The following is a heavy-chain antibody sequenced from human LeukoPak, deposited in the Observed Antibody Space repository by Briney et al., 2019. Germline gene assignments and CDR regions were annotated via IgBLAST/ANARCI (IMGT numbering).Heavy chain of an antibody. CDR2: ISWNSGSI. V-gene: IGHV3-9*01. D-gene: IGHD2-21*01. CDR1: GFTFDDYA. Sequence: GRSPRLSCAASGFTFDDYAMHWVRQAPGKGLEWVSGISWNSGSIGYADSVKGRFTISRDNAKNSLYLQMNSLRAEDTAIYYCAKSDCGSDGCKLYNYWAQGTQVTVSS. J-gene: IGHJ4*02. CDR3: AKSDCGSDGCKLYNY.